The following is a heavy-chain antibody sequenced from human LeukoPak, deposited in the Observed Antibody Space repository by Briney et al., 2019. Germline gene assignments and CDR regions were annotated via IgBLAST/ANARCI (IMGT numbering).Heavy chain of an antibody. CDR2: INHSGST. CDR3: ARGHALVIAARPGWFDP. V-gene: IGHV4-34*01. D-gene: IGHD6-6*01. CDR1: GGSFSGYY. Sequence: SETLSLTCAVYGGSFSGYYWSWIRQPPGKGLEWIGEINHSGSTNYNPSLKSRITISVDTSKNQFSLKLSSVTAADTAVYYCARGHALVIAARPGWFDPWGQGTLVTVSS. J-gene: IGHJ5*02.